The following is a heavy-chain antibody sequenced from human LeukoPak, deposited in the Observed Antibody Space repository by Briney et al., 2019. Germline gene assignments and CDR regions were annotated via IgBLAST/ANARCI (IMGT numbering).Heavy chain of an antibody. Sequence: PSETLSLTCTVSGVSVSSGSYCWSWIRQPPGKGLESIGYVYYSGTTNSNPSLKSRVTISVDTSKNQFSLKLSSVTAADMAVYYCAGTIGYCSSTSCYFGFDYWGQGTLVTVSS. CDR1: GVSVSSGSYC. J-gene: IGHJ4*02. D-gene: IGHD2-2*01. CDR3: AGTIGYCSSTSCYFGFDY. V-gene: IGHV4-61*01. CDR2: VYYSGTT.